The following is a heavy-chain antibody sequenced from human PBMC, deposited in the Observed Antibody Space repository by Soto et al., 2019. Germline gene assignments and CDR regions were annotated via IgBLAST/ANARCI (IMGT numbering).Heavy chain of an antibody. CDR3: ARRGMGYCRGGSCLGADV. CDR2: IDPSDSYT. CDR1: GYSFTSYW. J-gene: IGHJ6*02. V-gene: IGHV5-10-1*03. D-gene: IGHD2-15*01. Sequence: EVQLVQSGAEVKKPGESLRISCKGSGYSFTSYWISWVRQMPGKGLEWMGRIDPSDSYTNYSPSFQGHVTISADKSSSTAYLQWSSLKASDTAMYYCARRGMGYCRGGSCLGADVWGQGTTVTVSS.